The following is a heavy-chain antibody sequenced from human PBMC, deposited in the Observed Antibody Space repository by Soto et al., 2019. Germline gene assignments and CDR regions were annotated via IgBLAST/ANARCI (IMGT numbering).Heavy chain of an antibody. CDR3: ARGGTAAAGSHVFDI. CDR2: INPNSGGT. J-gene: IGHJ3*02. V-gene: IGHV1-2*04. CDR1: GYTFTGYY. D-gene: IGHD6-13*01. Sequence: ASVKVSCKASGYTFTGYYMHWVRQAPGQGLEWMGWINPNSGGTNYAQKFQGWVTMTRDTSISTAYMELSRLRSDDTAVYYCARGGTAAAGSHVFDIWGQGTMVTVSS.